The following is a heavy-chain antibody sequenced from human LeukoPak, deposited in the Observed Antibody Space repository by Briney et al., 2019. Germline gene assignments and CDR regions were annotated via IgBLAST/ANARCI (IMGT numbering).Heavy chain of an antibody. D-gene: IGHD6-19*01. CDR3: ERHAARTKGAGFDY. CDR1: GVPISSYY. CDR2: IYYSGST. Sequence: SETLSLTCTVSGVPISSYYWSWIRQPPGKGLEWIGYIYYSGSTHYNPSLKTPLTISVDTYKHQFSLMLSSVTSANTPVYYCERHAARTKGAGFDYWGQGTLVTVSS. J-gene: IGHJ4*02. V-gene: IGHV4-59*08.